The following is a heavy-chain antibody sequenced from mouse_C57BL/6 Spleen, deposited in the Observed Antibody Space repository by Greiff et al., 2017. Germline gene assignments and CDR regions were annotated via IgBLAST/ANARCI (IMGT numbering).Heavy chain of an antibody. D-gene: IGHD2-4*01. Sequence: VQLQQSGAELVMPGASVKLSCKASGYTFTSYWMHWVKQRPGQGLEWIGEIDPSDSYTNYNQKFKGKSTLTVDKSSSTAYMQLSSLTSEDSAVYYCARQSSYEYDRGRYVDVWHTGTTLTVPS. CDR3: ARQSSYEYDRGRYVDV. V-gene: IGHV1-69*01. CDR1: GYTFTSYW. CDR2: IDPSDSYT. J-gene: IGHJ1*03.